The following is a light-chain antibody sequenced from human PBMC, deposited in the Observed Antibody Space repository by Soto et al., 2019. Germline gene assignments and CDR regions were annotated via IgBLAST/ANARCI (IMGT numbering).Light chain of an antibody. J-gene: IGLJ2*01. V-gene: IGLV2-14*03. Sequence: QCVLTQPASVSGSPGQSITISCTGTSSDVGFYNYVSWYQQHPGKAPKLMIYEVSNRPSGVSYRFSGSKSGNTASLTISGLQAEDEADYYCSSYTTSSTVIFGGGTKVTVL. CDR3: SSYTTSSTVI. CDR2: EVS. CDR1: SSDVGFYNY.